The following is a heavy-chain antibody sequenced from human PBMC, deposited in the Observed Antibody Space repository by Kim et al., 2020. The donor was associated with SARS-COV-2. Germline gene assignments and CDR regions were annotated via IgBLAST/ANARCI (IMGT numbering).Heavy chain of an antibody. CDR2: ISSSSSYT. V-gene: IGHV3-11*05. CDR1: GFTFSDYY. J-gene: IGHJ4*02. D-gene: IGHD1-26*01. CDR3: ARDDVGATSY. Sequence: GGSLRRSCAASGFTFSDYYMSWIRQAPGKGLEWVSYISSSSSYTNYADSVKGRFTISRDNAKNSLYLQMNSLRAEDTAVYYCARDDVGATSYWGQGTLVTVSS.